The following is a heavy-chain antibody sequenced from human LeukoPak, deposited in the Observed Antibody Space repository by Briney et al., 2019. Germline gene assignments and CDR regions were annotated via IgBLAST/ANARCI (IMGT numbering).Heavy chain of an antibody. CDR2: IYNSGST. Sequence: SETLSLTCSVSGGSISSSTYYWGWIRQPPGKGLEWIGNIYNSGSTYYNPSLKSRVTISVDTSKNQFSLKLSSVTAADTAVYYCARDTPGGYDFWWFDPWGQGTLVTVSS. CDR3: ARDTPGGYDFWWFDP. J-gene: IGHJ5*02. V-gene: IGHV4-39*02. D-gene: IGHD5-12*01. CDR1: GGSISSSTYY.